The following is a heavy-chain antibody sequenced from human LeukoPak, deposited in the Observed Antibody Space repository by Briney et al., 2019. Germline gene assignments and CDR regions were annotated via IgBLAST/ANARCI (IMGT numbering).Heavy chain of an antibody. Sequence: GGSLRLSCAASGFTFNSYWMSWVRQALGKGLEWVAKIKQDGSEKYYVDSVKGRFTVSRDNAKNSLFLQMNSLRAEDTAVYYCARGGFGFGDWGQGTLVTVSS. V-gene: IGHV3-7*01. D-gene: IGHD2-15*01. CDR3: ARGGFGFGD. CDR1: GFTFNSYW. J-gene: IGHJ4*02. CDR2: IKQDGSEK.